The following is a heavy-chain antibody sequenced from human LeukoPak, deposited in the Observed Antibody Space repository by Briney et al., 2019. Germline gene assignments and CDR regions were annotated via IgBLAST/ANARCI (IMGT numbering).Heavy chain of an antibody. J-gene: IGHJ3*02. V-gene: IGHV4-31*03. CDR3: ARLAMVRGLDI. CDR1: GDSINSGGYY. D-gene: IGHD3-10*01. CDR2: IQYSGST. Sequence: PSQTLSLTCSVSGDSINSGGYYWNWIRQFPGKGLEWIGYIQYSGSTHYNTSLKSRVTISVDTSKTQFSLKMTSLTAADTAVYYCARLAMVRGLDIWGQGTMVTVSS.